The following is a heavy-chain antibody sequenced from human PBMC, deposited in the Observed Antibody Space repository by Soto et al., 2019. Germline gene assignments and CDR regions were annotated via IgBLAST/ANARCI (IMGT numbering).Heavy chain of an antibody. V-gene: IGHV1-69*01. CDR1: GGTFSNDA. D-gene: IGHD3-10*01. CDR3: ATGLRTGNYGMDV. CDR2: IIPIFGTT. J-gene: IGHJ6*02. Sequence: QEQLVQAGAEVKKPGSSVRISCRASGGTFSNDAVSWVRQAPGQGLQWMGGIIPIFGTTHYAQKFQGRVTITADESTATAYMELRSVTSEDTAXXXCATGLRTGNYGMDVWGQGTAVTVSS.